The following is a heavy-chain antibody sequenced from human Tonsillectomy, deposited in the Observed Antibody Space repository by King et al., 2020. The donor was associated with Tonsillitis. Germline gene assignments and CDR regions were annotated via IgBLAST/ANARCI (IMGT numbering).Heavy chain of an antibody. D-gene: IGHD6-13*01. CDR3: ARDRGPSHSSSWLPEGGWFDP. CDR2: IYHSGST. CDR1: GYSISSGYY. J-gene: IGHJ5*02. Sequence: QLQESGPGLVKPSETLSLTCAVSGYSISSGYYWGWIRQPPGKGLEWIGSIYHSGSTYYNPSLKSRVTISVDTSKNQFSLKLSSVTAADTAVYYCARDRGPSHSSSWLPEGGWFDPWGQGTLVTVSS. V-gene: IGHV4-38-2*02.